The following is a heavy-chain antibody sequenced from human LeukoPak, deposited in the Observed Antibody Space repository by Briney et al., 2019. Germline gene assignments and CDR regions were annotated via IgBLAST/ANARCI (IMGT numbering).Heavy chain of an antibody. D-gene: IGHD6-13*01. V-gene: IGHV3-23*01. J-gene: IGHJ4*02. Sequence: GGSLRLSCAASGFTFSSYAMSWVRQAPGKGLEWVSGISGSGGSTYYADSVKGRFTISRDNSKNTLYLQTNSLRAEDTAVYYCAKDRAGQQLVRGYFDYWGQGTLVTVSS. CDR2: ISGSGGST. CDR1: GFTFSSYA. CDR3: AKDRAGQQLVRGYFDY.